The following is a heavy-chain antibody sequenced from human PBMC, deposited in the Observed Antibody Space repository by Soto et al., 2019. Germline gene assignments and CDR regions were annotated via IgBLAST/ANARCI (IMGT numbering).Heavy chain of an antibody. D-gene: IGHD2-8*02. V-gene: IGHV1-8*01. CDR3: ARGQVVSNWFDP. Sequence: GASVKVSCKASGYTFTSYDINWVRQATGQGLEWMGWMNPNSGNTGYAQKFQGRVTMTRNTSISTAYMELSSLRSEDTAVYYCARGQVVSNWFDPWGQGTLVTVS. CDR1: GYTFTSYD. J-gene: IGHJ5*02. CDR2: MNPNSGNT.